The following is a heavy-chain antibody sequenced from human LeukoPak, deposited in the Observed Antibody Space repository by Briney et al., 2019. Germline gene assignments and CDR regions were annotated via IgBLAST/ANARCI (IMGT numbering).Heavy chain of an antibody. V-gene: IGHV3-23*01. CDR3: AKDRSKWLYDY. CDR2: ISGSGSST. J-gene: IGHJ4*02. D-gene: IGHD5-12*01. Sequence: GGSLRLSCAASGFTFSTYAMIWVRQAPGKGLEWVSAISGSGSSTYYADSVKGRFTISRDNSKNTLYLQMNSLRAEDTAVYYCAKDRSKWLYDYWGQGTLVTVSS. CDR1: GFTFSTYA.